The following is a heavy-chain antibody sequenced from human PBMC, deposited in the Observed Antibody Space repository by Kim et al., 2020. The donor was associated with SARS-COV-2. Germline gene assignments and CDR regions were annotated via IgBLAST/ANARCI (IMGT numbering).Heavy chain of an antibody. J-gene: IGHJ4*02. D-gene: IGHD3-10*01. CDR3: ARGAYYYGSGSHGHDGYDY. V-gene: IGHV7-4-1*02. CDR1: GYTFTSYA. Sequence: ASVKVSCKASGYTFTSYAMNWVRQAPGQGLEWMGWINTNTGNPTYAQGFTGRFVFSLDTSVSTAYLQISSLKAEDTAVYYCARGAYYYGSGSHGHDGYDYWGQGTLVTVSS. CDR2: INTNTGNP.